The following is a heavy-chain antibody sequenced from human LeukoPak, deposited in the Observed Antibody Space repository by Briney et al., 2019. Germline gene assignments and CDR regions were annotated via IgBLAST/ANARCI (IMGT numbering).Heavy chain of an antibody. J-gene: IGHJ6*02. V-gene: IGHV3-30*18. CDR2: ISYDGSNK. CDR1: GFTFSSYG. Sequence: GRSLRPSCAASGFTFSSYGMHWVRQAPGKGLEWVAVISYDGSNKYYADSVKGRFTISRDNSKNTLYLQMNSLRAEDTAVYYCAKDVSSSWGHYYYYYGMDVWGQGTTVTVSS. D-gene: IGHD6-13*01. CDR3: AKDVSSSWGHYYYYYGMDV.